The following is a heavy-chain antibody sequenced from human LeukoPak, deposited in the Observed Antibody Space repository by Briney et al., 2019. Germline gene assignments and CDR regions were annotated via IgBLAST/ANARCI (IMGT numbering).Heavy chain of an antibody. CDR3: ARDCSGGSCYFSPLYYYYYYMDV. CDR2: IYTSGST. Sequence: PSETLSLTCTVSGGSISSGSYYWSWIRQPAGKGLEWIGRIYTSGSTNYNPSLKRRVTISVDTSKHQFSLKLSSVTAADTAVYYCARDCSGGSCYFSPLYYYYYYMDVWGKGTTVTVSS. CDR1: GGSISSGSYY. V-gene: IGHV4-61*02. J-gene: IGHJ6*03. D-gene: IGHD2-15*01.